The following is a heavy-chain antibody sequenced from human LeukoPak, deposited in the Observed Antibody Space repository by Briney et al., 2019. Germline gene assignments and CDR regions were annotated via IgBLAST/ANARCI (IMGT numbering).Heavy chain of an antibody. CDR1: GFTFSSYA. CDR2: IIGSGSST. D-gene: IGHD6-13*01. J-gene: IGHJ4*02. Sequence: PRGSLRLSCAASGFTFSSYAMSWVRQAPGKWLEWVSAIIGSGSSTYYADSVKGRFTISRDNSKNTLFLQMNSLRAEDTAVYYCARDRAQQLVLDFWGQGTLVTVSS. V-gene: IGHV3-23*01. CDR3: ARDRAQQLVLDF.